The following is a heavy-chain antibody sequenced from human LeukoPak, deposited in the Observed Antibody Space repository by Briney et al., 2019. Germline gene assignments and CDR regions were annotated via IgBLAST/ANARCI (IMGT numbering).Heavy chain of an antibody. V-gene: IGHV4-59*08. CDR1: GGSISGFH. Sequence: SETLSLTCTVSGGSISGFHWNWIRQPPGKGLEWIGYIYYSGRTDSNPSLKSRVTVSVDTSKIQFNLRLTSVTAADTAMYYCARRNDFDIWGPGTMVTVSS. CDR2: IYYSGRT. CDR3: ARRNDFDI. J-gene: IGHJ3*02.